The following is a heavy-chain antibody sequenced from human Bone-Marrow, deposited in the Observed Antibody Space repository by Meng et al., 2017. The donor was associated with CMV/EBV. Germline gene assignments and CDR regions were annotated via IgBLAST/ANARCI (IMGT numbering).Heavy chain of an antibody. J-gene: IGHJ4*02. CDR1: GFTFGDYA. D-gene: IGHD3-22*01. V-gene: IGHV3-33*06. CDR3: AKDIQSGFFDY. CDR2: IWYDGSNE. Sequence: GESLKISCTASGFTFGDYAMSWVRQAPGKGLEWVAIIWYDGSNEYYADSVKGRFTISRDNAKNTLYLQMTSLRAEDTAVYYCAKDIQSGFFDYWGQGTLVTVSS.